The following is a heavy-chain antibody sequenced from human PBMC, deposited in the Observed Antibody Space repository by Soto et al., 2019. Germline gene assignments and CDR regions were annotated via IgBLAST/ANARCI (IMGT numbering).Heavy chain of an antibody. Sequence: GGSLRLSCAASGFTFSSYWMSRVRQAPGKGLEWVANIKQDGSEKYYVDSVKGRFTISRDNAKNSLYLQMNSLRAEDTAVYYCARGLVYSGYDYVGYFDYWGQGTLVTVSS. CDR2: IKQDGSEK. J-gene: IGHJ4*02. CDR1: GFTFSSYW. CDR3: ARGLVYSGYDYVGYFDY. V-gene: IGHV3-7*01. D-gene: IGHD5-12*01.